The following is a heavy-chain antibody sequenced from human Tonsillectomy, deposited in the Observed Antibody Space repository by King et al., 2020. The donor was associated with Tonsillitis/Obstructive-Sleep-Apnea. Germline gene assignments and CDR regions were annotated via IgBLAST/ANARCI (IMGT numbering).Heavy chain of an antibody. CDR3: ARRYCSRGSCYPDY. J-gene: IGHJ4*02. CDR2: IDPDDSYT. V-gene: IGHV5-10-1*01. D-gene: IGHD2-15*01. Sequence: QLVQSGAEVEKPGESLRISCKGSGYSFTTYWISWMRQMPGKGLEWMGRIDPDDSYTNYSPSSEGHVTISVDKSINTVYLRWNSLKASDTAIYYCARRYCSRGSCYPDYWGQGTQVTVAS. CDR1: GYSFTTYW.